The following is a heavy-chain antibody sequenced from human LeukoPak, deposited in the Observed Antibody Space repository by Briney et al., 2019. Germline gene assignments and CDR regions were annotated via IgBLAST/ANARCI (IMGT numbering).Heavy chain of an antibody. V-gene: IGHV4-34*01. CDR1: GGSFSDYY. J-gene: IGHJ1*01. Sequence: SETLSLTCAVYGGSFSDYYGSWIRQPPGKGLEWIGEINHGGSTNYSPSLKSRVTISVDTSKNQFSLKLSSVTAADTALYYCGYSSGYQYHWGQGTLVTVSS. D-gene: IGHD3-22*01. CDR2: INHGGST. CDR3: GYSSGYQYH.